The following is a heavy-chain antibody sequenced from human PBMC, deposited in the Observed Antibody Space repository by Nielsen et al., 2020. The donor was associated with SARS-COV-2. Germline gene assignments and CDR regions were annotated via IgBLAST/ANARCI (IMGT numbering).Heavy chain of an antibody. CDR2: IKPDGSEK. V-gene: IGHV3-7*01. J-gene: IGHJ6*02. CDR3: ARELVYYGMDV. Sequence: GESLKISCAASGFTFTSHWMSWVRQAPGKGLEWVANIKPDGSEKYYVDSVRGRFTISRDNAKNSVYLQMNSLRAEDTAVYYCARELVYYGMDVWGQGTTVTVSS. CDR1: GFTFTSHW.